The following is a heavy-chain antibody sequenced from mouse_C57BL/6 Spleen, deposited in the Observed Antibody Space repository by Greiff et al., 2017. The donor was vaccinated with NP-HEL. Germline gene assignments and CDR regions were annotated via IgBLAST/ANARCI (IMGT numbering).Heavy chain of an antibody. Sequence: EVKLMESGGGLVQPGGSLKLSCAASGFTFSDYGMAWVRQAPRKGPEWVAFISNLAYSIYYADTVTGRFTISRENAKNTLYLEMSSLRSEDTAMYYCARHQSNYAMDYWGQGTSVTVSS. CDR1: GFTFSDYG. V-gene: IGHV5-15*01. CDR2: ISNLAYSI. D-gene: IGHD6-2*01. CDR3: ARHQSNYAMDY. J-gene: IGHJ4*01.